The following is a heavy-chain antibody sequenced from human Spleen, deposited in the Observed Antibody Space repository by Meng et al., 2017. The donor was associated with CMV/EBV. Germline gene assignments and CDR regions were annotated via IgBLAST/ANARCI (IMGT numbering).Heavy chain of an antibody. J-gene: IGHJ3*02. D-gene: IGHD1-7*01. V-gene: IGHV3-48*04. CDR1: GFTFNRYT. CDR2: ISSSGSTI. Sequence: GESLKISCAASGFTFNRYTMNWVRQAPGKGLEWVSYISSSGSTIYYADSVKGRFTISRDNAKNSLYLQMNSLRAEDTAVYYCARKQTPSITGTTCGFDIWGQGTMVTVSS. CDR3: ARKQTPSITGTTCGFDI.